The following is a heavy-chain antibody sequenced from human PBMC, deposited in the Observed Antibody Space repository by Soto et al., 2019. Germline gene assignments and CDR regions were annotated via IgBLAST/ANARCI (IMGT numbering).Heavy chain of an antibody. CDR3: ARIHDDTFDI. Sequence: SETLSLTCAVSGDSISSYYWSWLRQPPGKGLEWIGYIYYSGSARYNPSLKSRVTISVDTSKNQFSLNLSSVTATDTAVFYCARIHDDTFDIWGQGTMVTVSS. J-gene: IGHJ3*02. CDR1: GDSISSYY. V-gene: IGHV4-59*01. CDR2: IYYSGSA. D-gene: IGHD5-18*01.